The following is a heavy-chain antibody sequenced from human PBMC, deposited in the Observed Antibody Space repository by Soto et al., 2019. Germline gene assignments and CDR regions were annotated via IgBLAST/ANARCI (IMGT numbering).Heavy chain of an antibody. CDR1: GYPFTNYV. V-gene: IGHV1-3*04. Sequence: QVQLVQSGAEVKKPGASVKVSCKASGYPFTNYVLQWVRQAPGQSLEWMGWINTGNGDTKYSQNFQGRVTLTSDTSATIAYLEVSGLTPEDTAVYYCARDRAATASCGFDYWGQGTLVTGSS. D-gene: IGHD2-21*01. CDR2: INTGNGDT. J-gene: IGHJ4*02. CDR3: ARDRAATASCGFDY.